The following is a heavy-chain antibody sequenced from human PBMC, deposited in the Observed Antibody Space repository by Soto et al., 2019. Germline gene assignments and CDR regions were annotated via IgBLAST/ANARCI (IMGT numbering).Heavy chain of an antibody. CDR2: ISGSGGST. Sequence: EVQLLESGGGLVQPGGSLRLSCAASGFTFSSYAMSWVRQAPGKGLEWVSAISGSGGSTYYADSVKGRFTISRDNSKNTAYLQMNSLKTEDTAVYYCTLSNCSGGSCLLVYFDYWGQGTLVTVSS. D-gene: IGHD2-15*01. V-gene: IGHV3-23*01. CDR1: GFTFSSYA. CDR3: TLSNCSGGSCLLVYFDY. J-gene: IGHJ4*02.